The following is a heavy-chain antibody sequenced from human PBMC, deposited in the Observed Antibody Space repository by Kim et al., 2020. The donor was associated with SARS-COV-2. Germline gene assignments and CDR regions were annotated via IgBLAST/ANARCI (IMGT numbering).Heavy chain of an antibody. D-gene: IGHD2-21*01. V-gene: IGHV3-74*01. CDR2: GGTA. J-gene: IGHJ4*02. CDR3: ARDVSGEDDH. Sequence: GGTADYADSVQGRFTISRDNAENILYLQMNSLTGEDTAVYYCARDVSGEDDHWGQGTLVTVSS.